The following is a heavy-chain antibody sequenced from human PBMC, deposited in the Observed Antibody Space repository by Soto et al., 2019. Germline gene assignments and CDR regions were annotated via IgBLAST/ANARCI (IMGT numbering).Heavy chain of an antibody. Sequence: QVQLQQWGAGLLKPSETLSLTCAVYGGSFSGYYWSWIRQPPGKGLEWIGEINHSGSTNYNPSLKSRVTISVDTSKNQFSLKLSSVTAADTAVYYCARGPQRGDYGDSYYFDYWGQGTLITVSS. J-gene: IGHJ4*02. CDR3: ARGPQRGDYGDSYYFDY. CDR1: GGSFSGYY. V-gene: IGHV4-34*01. D-gene: IGHD4-17*01. CDR2: INHSGST.